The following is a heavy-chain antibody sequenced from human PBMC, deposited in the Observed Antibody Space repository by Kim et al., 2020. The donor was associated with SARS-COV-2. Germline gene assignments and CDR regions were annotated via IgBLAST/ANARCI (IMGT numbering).Heavy chain of an antibody. V-gene: IGHV1-2*02. D-gene: IGHD7-27*01. J-gene: IGHJ4*02. CDR2: T. CDR3: ARDGSTGFDY. Sequence: TTDARKLQGRVTMTRDTSVSTAYMELSRLGSDDTAVYYCARDGSTGFDYWGQGTLVTVSS.